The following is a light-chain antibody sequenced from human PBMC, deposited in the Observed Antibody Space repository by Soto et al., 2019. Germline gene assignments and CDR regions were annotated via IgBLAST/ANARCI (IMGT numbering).Light chain of an antibody. J-gene: IGKJ1*01. V-gene: IGKV3-15*01. CDR1: QTVGSN. CDR3: LQYDHWPPWT. CDR2: GAS. Sequence: EIVMTQSPATLSVSPGERATLSCRASQTVGSNLAWYQQKPGQAPRLLIYGASTRATGIPARFSGSGSGTEFTLTISSLQSEDFALYYCLQYDHWPPWTFGQGTKVEIK.